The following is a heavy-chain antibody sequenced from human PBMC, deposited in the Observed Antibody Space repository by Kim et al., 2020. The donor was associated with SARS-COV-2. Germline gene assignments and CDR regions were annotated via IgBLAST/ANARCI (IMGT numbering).Heavy chain of an antibody. Sequence: GSLRLSCAASGFGFSTYAMNWVRQAPGKGLQWVSGTSGRGTSSYYTDSVKGRFTISRDNSNNTVYLQMNSLRADDTAIYYCAKGSAGNGYYYFDYWGQG. CDR2: TSGRGTSS. J-gene: IGHJ4*02. CDR3: AKGSAGNGYYYFDY. D-gene: IGHD5-12*01. CDR1: GFGFSTYA. V-gene: IGHV3-23*01.